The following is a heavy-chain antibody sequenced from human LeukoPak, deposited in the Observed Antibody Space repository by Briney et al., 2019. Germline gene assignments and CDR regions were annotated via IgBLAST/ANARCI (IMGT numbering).Heavy chain of an antibody. CDR3: ARVGENYYYYMDV. CDR2: ISSSGST. V-gene: IGHV4-59*01. D-gene: IGHD3-10*01. J-gene: IGHJ6*03. CDR1: GGSISSYY. Sequence: SETLSLTCTVSGGSISSYYWSWIRQPPGKGLEWIGYISSSGSTNYSPSLKSRVTISVDTSKNQFSLRLTSVTAADTALYYCARVGENYYYYMDVWGKGTTVTISS.